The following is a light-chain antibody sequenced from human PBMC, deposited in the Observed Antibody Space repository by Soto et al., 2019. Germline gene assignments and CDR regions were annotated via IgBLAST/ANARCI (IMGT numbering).Light chain of an antibody. CDR3: QQYGTSPKT. CDR1: QSVSSS. J-gene: IGKJ1*01. Sequence: EIVLTQAPATLALSPGEISTLSLRASQSVSSSLAWYQQKPGQAPRLLIYDASNRATGIPARFSGSGSGTDFTLTISRLEPVDFAVYFCQQYGTSPKTFGQGTKVDIK. CDR2: DAS. V-gene: IGKV3-11*01.